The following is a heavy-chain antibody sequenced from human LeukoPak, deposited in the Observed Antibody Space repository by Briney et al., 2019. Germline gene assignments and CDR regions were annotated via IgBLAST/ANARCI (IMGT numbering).Heavy chain of an antibody. CDR1: GYTFTSYA. V-gene: IGHV1-18*01. D-gene: IGHD5-12*01. Sequence: ASVKVSCKASGYTFTSYAMNWVRQAPGQGLEWMGWISAYNGNTNYAQKLQGRVTMTTDTSTSTAYMELRSLRSDDTAVYYCARDKYGGYVLPFDYWGQGTLVTVSS. CDR3: ARDKYGGYVLPFDY. CDR2: ISAYNGNT. J-gene: IGHJ4*02.